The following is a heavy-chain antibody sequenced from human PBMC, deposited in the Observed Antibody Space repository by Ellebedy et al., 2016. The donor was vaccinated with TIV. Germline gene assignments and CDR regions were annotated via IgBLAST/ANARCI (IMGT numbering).Heavy chain of an antibody. D-gene: IGHD3-3*01. CDR3: ARHLADFTTFGMVIMDHGLDV. CDR2: ISDTGST. J-gene: IGHJ6*02. CDR1: GGSITSYY. Sequence: MPSETLSLTCTVSGGSITSYYWNWIRQPPGKGLEWFGYISDTGSTTYNPSLKSLVTISVYMSKNQFSLKLTSVTASDTAVYYCARHLADFTTFGMVIMDHGLDVWGQGTTVTVSS. V-gene: IGHV4-59*08.